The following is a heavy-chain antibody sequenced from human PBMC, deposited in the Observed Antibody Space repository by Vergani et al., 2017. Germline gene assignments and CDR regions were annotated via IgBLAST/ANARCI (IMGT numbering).Heavy chain of an antibody. Sequence: QVQLVQSGTEVKQPESSVKVSCKASGGTFSSYGISWVRQAPGQGLEWMGGINPIFGTTNYAQKFQGRVTITADKSTSTAYMELSRLRSEDTAVYYCARDRYDRSGYYSDYWGQGTLVTVSS. CDR2: INPIFGTT. V-gene: IGHV1-69*06. CDR3: ARDRYDRSGYYSDY. J-gene: IGHJ4*02. CDR1: GGTFSSYG. D-gene: IGHD3-22*01.